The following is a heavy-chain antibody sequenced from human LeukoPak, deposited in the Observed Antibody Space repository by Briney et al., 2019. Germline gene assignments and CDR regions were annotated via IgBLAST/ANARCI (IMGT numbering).Heavy chain of an antibody. Sequence: GGSLRLSCVVSGFTFSRSTMTWVRQAPGKGPEWVAKMKEDGTQIHYVDPVKGRFTISRDNAKNSLFLQMNSLRVEDTAVYYCATGGAPGGRFENWGQGMLVTVSS. V-gene: IGHV3-7*01. J-gene: IGHJ4*02. CDR2: MKEDGTQI. CDR3: ATGGAPGGRFEN. CDR1: GFTFSRST. D-gene: IGHD1-26*01.